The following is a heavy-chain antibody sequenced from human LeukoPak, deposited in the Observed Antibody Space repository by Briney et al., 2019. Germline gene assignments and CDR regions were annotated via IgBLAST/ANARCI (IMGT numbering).Heavy chain of an antibody. CDR1: GFTFSSYG. D-gene: IGHD2-2*01. Sequence: PGGSLRLSCAASGFTFSSYGMHWVRQAPGKGLEWVAVISYDGSNKYYADSVKGRFTISRDNSKNTLYLQMNSLRAEDTAVYYCARRVIVVVPAAMPSYFDYWGQGTLVTVSS. CDR3: ARRVIVVVPAAMPSYFDY. CDR2: ISYDGSNK. J-gene: IGHJ4*02. V-gene: IGHV3-30*03.